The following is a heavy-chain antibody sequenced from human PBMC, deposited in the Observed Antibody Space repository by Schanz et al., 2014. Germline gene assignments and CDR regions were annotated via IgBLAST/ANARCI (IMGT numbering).Heavy chain of an antibody. J-gene: IGHJ4*02. CDR1: GFTFSSYS. CDR2: ISSSSSTR. D-gene: IGHD1-26*01. CDR3: ARGEATRFDY. V-gene: IGHV3-48*02. Sequence: VQLVESGGGVVQPGRSLRLSCATSGFTFSSYSMHWVRQAPGKGLEWVSYISSSSSTRYYADSVKGRFTISRDNAKNSLYLQMNSLRDEDTAGYYCARGEATRFDYWGQGTLVTVSS.